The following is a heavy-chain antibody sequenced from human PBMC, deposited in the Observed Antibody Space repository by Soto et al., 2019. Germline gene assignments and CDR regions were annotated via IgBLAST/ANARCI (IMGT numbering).Heavy chain of an antibody. J-gene: IGHJ4*02. Sequence: QVQLVQSGAEVKKPGASVKVSCKASGYTFSSYGLSWVRQAPGQGLEGMGWISVYNGNTNYAQKLEGRVTMTTDTTTNIAYRELGSMSSDDAAVYYCASDSSSGGYSNGYDFWGQGTLVTV. CDR2: ISVYNGNT. V-gene: IGHV1-18*01. D-gene: IGHD5-18*01. CDR1: GYTFSSYG. CDR3: ASDSSSGGYSNGYDF.